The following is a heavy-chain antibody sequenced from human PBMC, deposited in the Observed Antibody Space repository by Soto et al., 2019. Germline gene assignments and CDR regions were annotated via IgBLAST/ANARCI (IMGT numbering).Heavy chain of an antibody. CDR2: IYHSGST. CDR1: GASISNNKW. D-gene: IGHD2-15*01. CDR3: ASITAWFNGDIYCSGGSCYFRYFQH. J-gene: IGHJ1*01. V-gene: IGHV4-4*02. Sequence: QVQLQESGPGLVKPSGTLSLTCAVSGASISNNKWWSWVRQPPGKGLEWIGEIYHSGSTNYNPSLKSRVTISVDKSKNQFSLKLTSVTAADTAVYFCASITAWFNGDIYCSGGSCYFRYFQHWGQGTLVTVSS.